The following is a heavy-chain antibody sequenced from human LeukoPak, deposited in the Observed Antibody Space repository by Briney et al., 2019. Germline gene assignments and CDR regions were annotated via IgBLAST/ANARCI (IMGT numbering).Heavy chain of an antibody. CDR2: IYYSGSA. V-gene: IGHV4-39*07. CDR3: TRGGGTFDY. J-gene: IGHJ4*02. Sequence: SETLSLTCTISGGSISSSYYYWGWIRQPPGKGLEWIGSIYYSGSAYYNPSLKSRVTLSVDTSKNQFSLKLSSVTAADTAVYYCTRGGGTFDYWGQGTLVTVSS. CDR1: GGSISSSYYY. D-gene: IGHD3-16*01.